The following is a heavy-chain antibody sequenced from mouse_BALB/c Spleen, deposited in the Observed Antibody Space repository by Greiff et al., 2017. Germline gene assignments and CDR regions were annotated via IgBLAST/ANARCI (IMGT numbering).Heavy chain of an antibody. J-gene: IGHJ2*01. V-gene: IGHV14-3*02. Sequence: VQLQQSGAELVKPGASVKLSCTASGFNIKDTYMHWVKQRPEQGLEWIGRIDPANGNTKYDPKFQGKATITADTSSNTAYLQLSSLTSEDTAVYYCASRKNGNYGGAVFDYWGQGTTLTVSS. CDR1: GFNIKDTY. D-gene: IGHD2-1*01. CDR3: ASRKNGNYGGAVFDY. CDR2: IDPANGNT.